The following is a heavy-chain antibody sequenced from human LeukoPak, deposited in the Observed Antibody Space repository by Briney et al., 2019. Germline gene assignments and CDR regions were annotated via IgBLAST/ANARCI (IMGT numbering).Heavy chain of an antibody. J-gene: IGHJ4*02. V-gene: IGHV7-4-1*02. CDR2: IATNTGNP. D-gene: IGHD3-22*01. CDR1: GYTFTRFN. CDR3: ARDYDSSGYYHLPGGY. Sequence: GASVKVSCKASGYTFTRFNINWVRQAAGQGLEWMGWIATNTGNPTYGQGFTGRFVFSLDTSVSTAYLQISSLKGDDTAVYYCARDYDSSGYYHLPGGYWGQGTLVTVSS.